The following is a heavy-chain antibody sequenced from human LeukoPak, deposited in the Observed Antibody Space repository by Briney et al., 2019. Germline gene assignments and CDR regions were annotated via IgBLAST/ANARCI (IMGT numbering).Heavy chain of an antibody. CDR3: ARCRSDYRTVDP. Sequence: SQTLFLTCTVSGDSISSGSYFWSWIRQPAGKGLEWIGRIYTSGSTNYNPSLKSRVTISVDTSKNQFSLKLSSVTAADTAVYYCARCRSDYRTVDPWGQGTLVSVSS. V-gene: IGHV4-61*02. CDR1: GDSISSGSYF. D-gene: IGHD4-11*01. CDR2: IYTSGST. J-gene: IGHJ5*02.